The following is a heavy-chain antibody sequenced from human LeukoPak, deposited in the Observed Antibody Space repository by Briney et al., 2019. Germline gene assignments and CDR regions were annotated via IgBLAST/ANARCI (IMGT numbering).Heavy chain of an antibody. Sequence: SETLSLTCAVYGGSFSGKYWSWIRQPPGKGLEWIGEINHSGSTNYNPSLKSRVTISVDTSKNQFSLKLSSVTAADTAVYYCARHIVVVTATQGEFDPWGQGTLVTVSS. CDR1: GGSFSGKY. V-gene: IGHV4-34*01. D-gene: IGHD2-21*02. CDR3: ARHIVVVTATQGEFDP. CDR2: INHSGST. J-gene: IGHJ5*02.